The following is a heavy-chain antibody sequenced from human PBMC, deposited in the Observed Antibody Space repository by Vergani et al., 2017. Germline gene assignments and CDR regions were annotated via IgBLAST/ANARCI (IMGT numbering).Heavy chain of an antibody. Sequence: EVQLLESGGGLVQPGGSLRLSCAASGFTFSSYAMSWVRQAPGKGLEWVSAISGSGGSTYYAASVKGRCTISRDNSKNTLYLQMNSLRAEDTVVYYCARIAPYYYYGMDVWGQGTTVSVSS. J-gene: IGHJ6*02. CDR1: GFTFSSYA. V-gene: IGHV3-23*01. CDR3: ARIAPYYYYGMDV. CDR2: ISGSGGST. D-gene: IGHD2-21*01.